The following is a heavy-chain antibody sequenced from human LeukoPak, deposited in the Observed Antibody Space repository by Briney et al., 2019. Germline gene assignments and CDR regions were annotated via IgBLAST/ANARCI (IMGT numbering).Heavy chain of an antibody. CDR2: IYYSGST. J-gene: IGHJ4*02. CDR1: GGSISSYY. CDR3: ARGAAARRSDY. D-gene: IGHD6-6*01. V-gene: IGHV4-59*01. Sequence: PSETLSLTCTVSGGSISSYYWSWIRQPPGKGLEWIGYIYYSGSTNYNPSLKSRVTISVDTSKNQFSLKLSSVTAADTVVYYCARGAAARRSDYWGQGTLVTVSS.